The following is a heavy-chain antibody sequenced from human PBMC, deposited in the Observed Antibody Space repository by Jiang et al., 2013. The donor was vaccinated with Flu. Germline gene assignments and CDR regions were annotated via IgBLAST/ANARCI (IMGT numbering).Heavy chain of an antibody. J-gene: IGHJ4*02. Sequence: TCTVSGGSISGGYYFWTWVRQRPGKGLEWIGFIFYNGSSSYNPSLKSRLTISVATSKNQFSLNLKSVTAADTAVYYCARGGNWNYEFWGQGTLVTVSS. CDR1: GGSISGGYYF. V-gene: IGHV4-31*03. CDR2: IFYNGSS. D-gene: IGHD1-7*01. CDR3: ARGGNWNYEF.